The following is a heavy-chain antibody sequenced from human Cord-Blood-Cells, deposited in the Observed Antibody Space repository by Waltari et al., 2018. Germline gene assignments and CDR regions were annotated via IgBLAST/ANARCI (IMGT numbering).Heavy chain of an antibody. J-gene: IGHJ3*02. V-gene: IGHV3-23*01. CDR1: GFTFSSYA. D-gene: IGHD6-13*01. CDR2: ISGSGGST. CDR3: AKRSTGYSSSWYAFDI. Sequence: EVQLLESGGGLVQPGGSLRLSCAASGFTFSSYAISWVRPAPGKGLEWVSAISGSGGSTYYADSVKGRFTISRDNSKNTLYLQMNSLRAEDTAVYYCAKRSTGYSSSWYAFDIWGQGTMVTVSS.